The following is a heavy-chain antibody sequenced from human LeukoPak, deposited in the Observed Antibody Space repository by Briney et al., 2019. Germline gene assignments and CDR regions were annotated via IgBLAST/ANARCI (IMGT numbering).Heavy chain of an antibody. CDR1: GGSISSYY. Sequence: KPSETLSLTCTVSGGSISSYYWSWIRQPPGKGLEWIGYIYYSGSTNYNPSLKSRVTISVDTSKNQFSLKLSSVTAADTAVYYCARHNRYSSSWYWYYFDYWGQGTLVTVSS. D-gene: IGHD6-13*01. J-gene: IGHJ4*02. CDR2: IYYSGST. CDR3: ARHNRYSSSWYWYYFDY. V-gene: IGHV4-59*08.